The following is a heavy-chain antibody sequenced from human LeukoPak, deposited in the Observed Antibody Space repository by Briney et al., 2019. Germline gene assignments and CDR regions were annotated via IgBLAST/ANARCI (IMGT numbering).Heavy chain of an antibody. D-gene: IGHD2-2*01. CDR2: IYYSGST. Sequence: SETLSLTCTVSGGSISSYYWSWIRQPPGKGLEWIGYIYYSGSTNYNPSLKSRVTISVDTSKNQFSLKPSSVTAADTAVYYCARVGCSSTSCSWFDPWGQGTLVTVSS. CDR3: ARVGCSSTSCSWFDP. J-gene: IGHJ5*02. CDR1: GGSISSYY. V-gene: IGHV4-59*01.